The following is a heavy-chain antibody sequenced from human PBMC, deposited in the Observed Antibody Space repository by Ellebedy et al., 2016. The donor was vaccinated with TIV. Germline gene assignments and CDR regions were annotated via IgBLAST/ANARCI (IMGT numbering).Heavy chain of an antibody. CDR2: IIPFYGTT. J-gene: IGHJ4*02. CDR3: AGWQVGANRFYSDF. V-gene: IGHV1-69*13. D-gene: IGHD6-19*01. Sequence: AASVKVSCKASGDTFRSYGFNWVRQAPGQGLEWMGGIIPFYGTTHYAQSFQGRLSLTADASTSTAYMELSSLRSEDTALYYCAGWQVGANRFYSDFWGQGTLVTVST. CDR1: GDTFRSYG.